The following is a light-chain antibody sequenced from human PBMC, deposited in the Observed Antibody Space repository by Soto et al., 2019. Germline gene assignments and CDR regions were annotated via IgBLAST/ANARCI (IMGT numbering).Light chain of an antibody. Sequence: DIQMTQSPSSLSASVGDRVTITCRASQSISSYLNWYQQKPGKAPKLLIYAASSLQSGVPSRFSSSGSRTDFTLTISSLQPEDFATYYCQRSDSTPYTFGQGTKLEIK. CDR1: QSISSY. V-gene: IGKV1-39*01. CDR2: AAS. CDR3: QRSDSTPYT. J-gene: IGKJ2*01.